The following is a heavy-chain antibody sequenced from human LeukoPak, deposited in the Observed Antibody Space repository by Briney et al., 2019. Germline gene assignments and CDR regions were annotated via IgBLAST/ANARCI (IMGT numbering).Heavy chain of an antibody. CDR1: GFTFSNYG. D-gene: IGHD6-6*01. J-gene: IGHJ4*02. V-gene: IGHV3-30*02. Sequence: GGSLRLSCAASGFTFSNYGMHWVRQAPGKGLEWVAFIRYDGSNIYYADSVRGRFTLSRDNAKNSLYLQMNSLRAEDTAVYYCARWPYSSSYYFDYGGQGTLVTVSS. CDR3: ARWPYSSSYYFDY. CDR2: IRYDGSNI.